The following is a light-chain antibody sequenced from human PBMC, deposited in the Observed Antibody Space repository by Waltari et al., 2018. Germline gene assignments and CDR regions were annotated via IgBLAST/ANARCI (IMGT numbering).Light chain of an antibody. CDR2: SNN. J-gene: IGLJ3*02. CDR1: RSNIGRNT. V-gene: IGLV1-44*01. Sequence: QSVLTQPPSASGTPGQRVTISCSGSRSNIGRNTVTWYQKLPGTAPKLLIYSNNQRPSGVPDRFSGSKSGTSASLAISGLQSEDEADYYCAAWDDSLNGWVFGGGTKLTVL. CDR3: AAWDDSLNGWV.